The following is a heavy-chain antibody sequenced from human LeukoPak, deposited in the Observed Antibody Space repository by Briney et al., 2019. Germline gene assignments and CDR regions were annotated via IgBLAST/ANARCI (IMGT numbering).Heavy chain of an antibody. D-gene: IGHD6-13*01. V-gene: IGHV3-23*01. CDR3: AKVSGSSWPKITSAEYFQH. Sequence: GGSLRLSCAASGFTFSSYAMSWVRQAPGKGLEWVSAISGSGGSTYYADSVKGRFTISRDNSKNTLYLQMNSLRAEGTAVYYCAKVSGSSWPKITSAEYFQHWGQGTLVTVSS. CDR2: ISGSGGST. CDR1: GFTFSSYA. J-gene: IGHJ1*01.